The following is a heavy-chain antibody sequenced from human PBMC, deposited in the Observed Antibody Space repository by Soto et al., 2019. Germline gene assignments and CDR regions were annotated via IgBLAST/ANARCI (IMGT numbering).Heavy chain of an antibody. D-gene: IGHD1-26*01. Sequence: GGSLRLSCAASGFTFSSYSMNWVRQAPGKGLEWVSSISSSSSYIYYADSVKGRFTISRDNAKNSLYLQMNSLRAEDTAVYYCARDRGRRGRADYWGQGTLVTVSS. J-gene: IGHJ4*02. CDR1: GFTFSSYS. CDR3: ARDRGRRGRADY. V-gene: IGHV3-21*01. CDR2: ISSSSSYI.